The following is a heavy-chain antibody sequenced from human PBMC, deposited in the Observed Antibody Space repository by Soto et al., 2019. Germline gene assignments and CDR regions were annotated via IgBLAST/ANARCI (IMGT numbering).Heavy chain of an antibody. CDR3: AKGRASDCPGCTQDY. V-gene: IGHV3-23*01. D-gene: IGHD2-21*02. J-gene: IGHJ4*02. CDR1: AFTFSSYA. CDR2: VSGSGDST. Sequence: EVQLLESGGGLAQPGGSLRLSCAASAFTFSSYAMSWVRQAPGKGLEWVSAVSGSGDSTYYADSVKGRFTISRDNSKNTLYLQMNSLRAEDTAVYYCAKGRASDCPGCTQDYCGQGTLFTVAS.